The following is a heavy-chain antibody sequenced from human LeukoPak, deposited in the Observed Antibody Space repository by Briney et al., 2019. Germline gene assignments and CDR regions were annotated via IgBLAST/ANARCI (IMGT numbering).Heavy chain of an antibody. D-gene: IGHD3-3*01. J-gene: IGHJ6*03. CDR1: GFTLTTYA. V-gene: IGHV3-30*18. CDR3: AKDFYRRMYYMDV. Sequence: GGSLRLSCAVSGFTLTTYAMSWVRQAPGKGLEWVAVISYDGSNKYYADSVKGRFTISRDNSKNTLYLQMNSLRAEDTAVYYCAKDFYRRMYYMDVWGKGTTVTVSS. CDR2: ISYDGSNK.